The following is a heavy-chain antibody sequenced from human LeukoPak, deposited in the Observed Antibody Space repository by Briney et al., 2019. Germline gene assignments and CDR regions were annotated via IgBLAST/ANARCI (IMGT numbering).Heavy chain of an antibody. CDR1: GYTFTGYY. J-gene: IGHJ4*02. CDR2: INPNSGGT. V-gene: IGHV1-2*02. CDR3: ARGQTPLGIGLVR. D-gene: IGHD7-27*01. Sequence: ASVKVSCKASGYTFTGYYMHWVRQAPGQGLEWMGWINPNSGGTNYAQKFQGRVTMTRDTSISTAYMELSRLRSDDTAVYYCARGQTPLGIGLVRWGQGTLVTVSS.